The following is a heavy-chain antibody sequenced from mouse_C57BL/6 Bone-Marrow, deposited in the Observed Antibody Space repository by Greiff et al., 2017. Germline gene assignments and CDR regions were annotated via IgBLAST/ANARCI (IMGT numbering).Heavy chain of an antibody. CDR2: INPGSGGT. V-gene: IGHV1-54*01. Sequence: QVQLQQSGAELVRPGTSVKVSCKASGYAFTNYLIEWVKQRPGQGLEWIGVINPGSGGTNYNEKFQGKATLTADKSSSTAYMQLSSVTSEDSAVYFCARGELRRRDWYVDVWGTGTTVNVSS. CDR1: GYAFTNYL. D-gene: IGHD2-12*01. J-gene: IGHJ1*03. CDR3: ARGELRRRDWYVDV.